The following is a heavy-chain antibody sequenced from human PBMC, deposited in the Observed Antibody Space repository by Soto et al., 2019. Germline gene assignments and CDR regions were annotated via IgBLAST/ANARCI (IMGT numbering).Heavy chain of an antibody. Sequence: PSVTLSRTCTVSGGSDIRESHYWRWSRQTPGKRLGWIGYIYYTGSTNYTPSLNGRVSMSVDTSRDQVSVRLRSVTRADTAVYYCARDQYDFRSGSYYYAMEVWGQGTKVTVSS. D-gene: IGHD3-3*01. V-gene: IGHV4-61*01. CDR2: IYYTGST. CDR1: GGSDIRESHY. J-gene: IGHJ6*02. CDR3: ARDQYDFRSGSYYYAMEV.